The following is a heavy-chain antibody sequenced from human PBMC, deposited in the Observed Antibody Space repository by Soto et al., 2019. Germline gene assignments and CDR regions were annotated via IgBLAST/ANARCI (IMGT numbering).Heavy chain of an antibody. CDR2: ISAYNGNT. Sequence: ASVKVSCKASGYTITSSGISWVRQPHGQGLEWMGWISAYNGNTNYAQKLQGRVTMTTDTSTSKAYMELRSLRSGDTAVYYRLRRFGKLFDFWGQGTLVTVSS. CDR1: GYTITSSG. J-gene: IGHJ4*02. V-gene: IGHV1-18*04. CDR3: LRRFGKLFDF. D-gene: IGHD3-10*01.